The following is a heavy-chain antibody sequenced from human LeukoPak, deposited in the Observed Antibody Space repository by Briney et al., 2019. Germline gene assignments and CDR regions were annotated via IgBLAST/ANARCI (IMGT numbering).Heavy chain of an antibody. CDR2: MHYGGSP. Sequence: TSETLSLTCTVSGGSISNYYWSWTRQPPGKGLEWIGRMHYGGSPSYNPSLQSRVTISADTSKNQFSLSLYSVTAADTAVYYCTRGLPSDKIDYWGQGTLVTVSS. D-gene: IGHD2-15*01. V-gene: IGHV4-59*08. J-gene: IGHJ4*02. CDR3: TRGLPSDKIDY. CDR1: GGSISNYY.